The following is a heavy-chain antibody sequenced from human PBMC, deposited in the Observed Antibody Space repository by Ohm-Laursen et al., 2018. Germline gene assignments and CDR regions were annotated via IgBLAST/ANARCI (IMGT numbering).Heavy chain of an antibody. J-gene: IGHJ5*02. CDR1: GGSITSYY. CDR3: AREMDRDGYNLWFDP. V-gene: IGHV4-59*01. D-gene: IGHD5-24*01. CDR2: IYYSGST. Sequence: TLSLTCTVSGGSITSYYWSWIRQPPGKGLEWIGYIYYSGSTNYNPSLKSRVTISVDTSKNQFSLKLSSVTAADTAVYYCAREMDRDGYNLWFDPWGQGTLVTVSS.